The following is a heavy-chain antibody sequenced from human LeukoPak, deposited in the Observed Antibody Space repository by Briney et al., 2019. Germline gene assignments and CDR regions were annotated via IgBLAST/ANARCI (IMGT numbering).Heavy chain of an antibody. Sequence: ASVKVSCKVSGYTLTELSMHWVRQAPGKGLEWMGGFDPEDGETIYVQKFQGRVIMTEDTSTDTAYMELSSLSSEDTAVYYCTTLRMITFGGVIAPDGFDYGGQGTLVTVSS. J-gene: IGHJ4*02. CDR1: GYTLTELS. D-gene: IGHD3-16*02. CDR2: FDPEDGET. V-gene: IGHV1-24*01. CDR3: TTLRMITFGGVIAPDGFDY.